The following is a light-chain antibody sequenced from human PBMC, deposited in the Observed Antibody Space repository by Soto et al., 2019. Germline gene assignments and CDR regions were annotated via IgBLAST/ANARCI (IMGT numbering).Light chain of an antibody. CDR1: GSDVGDSSH. CDR2: EVS. Sequence: QSALTQPRSVSGSPGQSVTISCTATGSDVGDSSHVSWYQLHPGKAPKLMIYEVSYRPSGVSARFSGSKSGDTASLTISGLQAEDEADYYCSSFTNTITRYAFGTGTKVTVL. V-gene: IGLV2-11*01. J-gene: IGLJ1*01. CDR3: SSFTNTITRYA.